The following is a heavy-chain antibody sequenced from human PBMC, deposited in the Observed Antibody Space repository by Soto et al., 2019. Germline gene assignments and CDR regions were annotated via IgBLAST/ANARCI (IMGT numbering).Heavy chain of an antibody. J-gene: IGHJ4*02. V-gene: IGHV1-69*12. CDR1: GGTFSSYA. CDR2: IIPIFGTA. D-gene: IGHD3-16*01. CDR3: ARFSDYVWGSHPALGLDY. Sequence: QVQLVQSGAEVKKPGSSVKVSCKASGGTFSSYAISWVRQAPGQGLEWMGGIIPIFGTANYAQKFQGRVTITADESTSQAYMELSSLRSEDTAVYYCARFSDYVWGSHPALGLDYWGQGTLVTVSS.